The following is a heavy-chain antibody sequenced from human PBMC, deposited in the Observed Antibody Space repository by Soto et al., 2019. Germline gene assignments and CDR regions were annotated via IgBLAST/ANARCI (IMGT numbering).Heavy chain of an antibody. CDR1: GGTFSSYA. D-gene: IGHD1-20*01. CDR3: ARAPYNWSTGSYFDY. CDR2: IIPILGIA. Sequence: ASVKVSCKASGGTFSSYAISWVRQAPGQGLEWMGGIIPILGIANYAQKFQGRVTITADKSTSTAYMELSSLRSEDTAVYYCARAPYNWSTGSYFDYWGQGTLVTVSS. V-gene: IGHV1-69*10. J-gene: IGHJ4*02.